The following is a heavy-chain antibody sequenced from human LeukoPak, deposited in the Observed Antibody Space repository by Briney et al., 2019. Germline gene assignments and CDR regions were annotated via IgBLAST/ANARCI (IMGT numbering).Heavy chain of an antibody. CDR3: ARGEGSGWYAGEYYYYMDV. Sequence: ASVKVSCKVSGYTFTSYYMHWVRQAPGQGLEWMGIINPSGDSTSYAQKFQGRVTMTRDTSTSTVYMELSSLRSEDTAVYYCARGEGSGWYAGEYYYYMDVWGKGTTVTVSS. J-gene: IGHJ6*03. D-gene: IGHD6-19*01. CDR2: INPSGDST. CDR1: GYTFTSYY. V-gene: IGHV1-46*01.